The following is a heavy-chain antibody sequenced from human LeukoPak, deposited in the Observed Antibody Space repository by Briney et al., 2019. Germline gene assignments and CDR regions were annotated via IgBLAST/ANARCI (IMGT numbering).Heavy chain of an antibody. D-gene: IGHD3-9*01. CDR1: GFTFSSYS. J-gene: IGHJ4*02. Sequence: GGSLRLSCAASGFTFSSYSMNWVRQAPGKGLEWVSSISSSSSYIYYADSVKGRFTISRDNAKNSLYLQMNSLRAEDTAVYYCAKDLGYDILTGYYSDYWGQGTLVTVSS. CDR2: ISSSSSYI. V-gene: IGHV3-21*04. CDR3: AKDLGYDILTGYYSDY.